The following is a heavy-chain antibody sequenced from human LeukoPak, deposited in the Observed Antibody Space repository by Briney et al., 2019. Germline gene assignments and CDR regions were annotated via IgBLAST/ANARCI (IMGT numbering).Heavy chain of an antibody. CDR2: MKEDGSDE. D-gene: IGHD6-19*01. Sequence: GGSLRLSCAASGFTFDDYAMPWVRQAPGEGLEWVANMKEDGSDEYYVDSVKGRFTIFRDNAKSSLYLQMSSLRVDDTAVYYCARQVAGVNDYWGQGTLVTVSS. CDR1: GFTFDDYA. CDR3: ARQVAGVNDY. V-gene: IGHV3-7*01. J-gene: IGHJ4*02.